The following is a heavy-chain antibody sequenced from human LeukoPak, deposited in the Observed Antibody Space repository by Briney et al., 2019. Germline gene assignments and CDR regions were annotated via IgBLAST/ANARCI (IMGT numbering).Heavy chain of an antibody. J-gene: IGHJ4*02. CDR2: IIPIFGTA. D-gene: IGHD6-25*01. CDR3: ARGAATRLDY. V-gene: IGHV1-69*13. Sequence: SVKVSCKASEGTFSSYAISWVRQAPGQGLEWIGGIIPIFGTANYAQKFQGRVTITADESTSTAYMELSSLRSEDTAVYYCARGAATRLDYWGQGTLVTASS. CDR1: EGTFSSYA.